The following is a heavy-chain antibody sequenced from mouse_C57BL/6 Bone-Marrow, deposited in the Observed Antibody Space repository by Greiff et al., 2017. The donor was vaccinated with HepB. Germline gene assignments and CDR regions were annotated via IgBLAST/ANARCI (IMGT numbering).Heavy chain of an antibody. J-gene: IGHJ3*01. V-gene: IGHV1-50*01. D-gene: IGHD1-1*01. CDR2: IDPSDSYT. Sequence: QVQLKQPGAELVKPGASVKLSCKASGYTFTSYWMQWVKQRPGQGLEWIGEIDPSDSYTNYNQKFKGKATLTVDTSSSTAYMQLSSLTSEDSAVYYCAREGYNGSSHFAYWGQGTLVTVSA. CDR1: GYTFTSYW. CDR3: AREGYNGSSHFAY.